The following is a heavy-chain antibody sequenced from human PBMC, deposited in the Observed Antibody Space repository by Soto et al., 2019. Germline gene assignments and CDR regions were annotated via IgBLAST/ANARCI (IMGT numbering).Heavy chain of an antibody. V-gene: IGHV4-4*07. Sequence: SETLSLTCTVSGASISGYYWSWIRKSAGKGLEWIGRIYATGTTDYNPSLKSRVMMSVDTSKKQFSLKLRSVTAADTAVYYCVRDGTKTLRDWFDPWGQGISVAVSS. D-gene: IGHD1-1*01. J-gene: IGHJ5*02. CDR1: GASISGYY. CDR3: VRDGTKTLRDWFDP. CDR2: IYATGTT.